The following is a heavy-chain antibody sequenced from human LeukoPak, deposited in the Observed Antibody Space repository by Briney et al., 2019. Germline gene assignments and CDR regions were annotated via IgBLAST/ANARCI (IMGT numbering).Heavy chain of an antibody. CDR2: IYSSGST. D-gene: IGHD6-13*01. Sequence: GGSLRLSCAGSGFTATTNYMSWVRQAPGKGLEWVSVIYSSGSTSYADSVKGRFTISRDNAKNSLYLQMNSLRAEDTALYYCARGGSSSWYPPFDYWGQGTLVTVSS. V-gene: IGHV3-53*01. CDR3: ARGGSSSWYPPFDY. CDR1: GFTATTNY. J-gene: IGHJ4*02.